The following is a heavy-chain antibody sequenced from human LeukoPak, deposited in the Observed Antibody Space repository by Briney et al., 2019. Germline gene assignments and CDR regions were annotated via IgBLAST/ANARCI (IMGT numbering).Heavy chain of an antibody. Sequence: SETLSLTCTVSGDSVSNGNYYWSWLRQPPGKALEWIGYIYYTGKTYYNPSLEGRVTILVDTSRNHFSVKLSSVAAADTAVYYCARSQNYYGSGDYWSQGTLVTVSS. V-gene: IGHV4-61*03. J-gene: IGHJ4*02. CDR1: GDSVSNGNYY. CDR2: IYYTGKT. D-gene: IGHD3-10*01. CDR3: ARSQNYYGSGDY.